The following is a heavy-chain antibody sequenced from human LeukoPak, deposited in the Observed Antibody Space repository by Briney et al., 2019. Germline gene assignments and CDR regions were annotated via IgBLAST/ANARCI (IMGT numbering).Heavy chain of an antibody. J-gene: IGHJ4*02. V-gene: IGHV4-34*01. Sequence: SETLSLTCAVYGGSFSGYYWSWLRQPPGKGLEWIGEINHSGSTNYNPSLKSRVTISVDTSKNQFSLKLSSVTAADTAVYYCARVPGDFWSGYSYYFDYWGQGTLVTVSS. CDR1: GGSFSGYY. D-gene: IGHD3-3*01. CDR2: INHSGST. CDR3: ARVPGDFWSGYSYYFDY.